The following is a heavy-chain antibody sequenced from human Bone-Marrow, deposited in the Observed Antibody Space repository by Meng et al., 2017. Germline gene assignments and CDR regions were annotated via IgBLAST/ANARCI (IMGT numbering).Heavy chain of an antibody. D-gene: IGHD5-12*01. CDR1: GGSISSYY. CDR3: ARLRNAFDI. Sequence: SETLSLTCTVSGGSISSYYWSWIRQPPGKGLEWIGYIYYSGSTNYNPSLKSRVTISVDTSKNQFSLKLSSVTAADTAVYYCARLRNAFDIWGQGTMVTVSS. V-gene: IGHV4-59*01. J-gene: IGHJ3*02. CDR2: IYYSGST.